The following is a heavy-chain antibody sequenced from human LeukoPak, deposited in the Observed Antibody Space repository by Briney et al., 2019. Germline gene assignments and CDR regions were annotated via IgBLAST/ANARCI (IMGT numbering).Heavy chain of an antibody. J-gene: IGHJ4*02. V-gene: IGHV1-8*03. Sequence: GTSVKVTCKASGYSFTTYHINWVRQASGQGLEWMGWMNPNSGDTDYAQKFQGRVTITRNTSTRTAYMEVSSLKSEDTAVYYCARAYYYGSGNYYFFDYWGQGTLVTVSS. CDR3: ARAYYYGSGNYYFFDY. CDR1: GYSFTTYH. CDR2: MNPNSGDT. D-gene: IGHD3-10*01.